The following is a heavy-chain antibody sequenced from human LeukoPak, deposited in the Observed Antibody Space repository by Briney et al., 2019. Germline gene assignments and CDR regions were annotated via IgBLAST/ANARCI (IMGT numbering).Heavy chain of an antibody. V-gene: IGHV3-74*01. J-gene: IGHJ4*02. CDR3: VRGGLRTFDY. CDR1: GFSFSDYW. CDR2: INNDGIST. Sequence: GGSLRLSCAASGFSFSDYWMHWVRQAPGKGLVWVSRINNDGISTVYADSVEGRFTISRDNAKNTVFLQMNSLRAEDTAVYFCVRGGLRTFDYWGQGTLVTVSS.